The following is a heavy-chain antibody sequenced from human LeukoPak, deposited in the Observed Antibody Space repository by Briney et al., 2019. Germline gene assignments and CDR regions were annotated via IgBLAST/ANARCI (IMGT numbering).Heavy chain of an antibody. J-gene: IGHJ3*02. V-gene: IGHV4-59*08. D-gene: IGHD1-1*01. CDR3: ARHGNGAFDI. CDR2: IYYSGST. CDR1: GGSISSYY. Sequence: SETLSLTCTVSGGSISSYYWSWVRQPPGKGLEWIGFIYYSGSTSYSPSLKSRVTISVDTSKNQFSLKLTSVTAADTAVYYCARHGNGAFDIWGQGTMVTVSS.